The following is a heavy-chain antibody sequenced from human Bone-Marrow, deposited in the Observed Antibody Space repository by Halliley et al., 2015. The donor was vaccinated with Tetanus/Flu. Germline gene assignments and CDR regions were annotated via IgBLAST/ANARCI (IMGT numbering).Heavy chain of an antibody. CDR2: IDWSSSRT. Sequence: KGLGWVSGIDWSSSRTGYADSVKGRFTISRDKAKNALYLQMSSLRAEDTALYYCARGEGSFDLWGQGTLVTVSS. V-gene: IGHV3-20*03. D-gene: IGHD2-21*01. J-gene: IGHJ4*02. CDR3: ARGEGSFDL.